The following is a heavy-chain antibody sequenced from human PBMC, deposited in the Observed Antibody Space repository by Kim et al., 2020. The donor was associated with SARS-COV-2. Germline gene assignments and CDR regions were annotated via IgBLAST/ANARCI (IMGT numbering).Heavy chain of an antibody. D-gene: IGHD3-10*01. CDR1: GFTFNTYP. V-gene: IGHV3-23*01. J-gene: IGHJ4*02. CDR2: ISRIGDYT. CDR3: AKAYSGDYYYYFDY. Sequence: GGSLRLSCAASGFTFNTYPMNWVRQAPGKGLEWVSGISRIGDYTYYADSVKGRFTISRDNSKNTLYLQMNSLRAEDTAIYFCAKAYSGDYYYYFDYWGQG.